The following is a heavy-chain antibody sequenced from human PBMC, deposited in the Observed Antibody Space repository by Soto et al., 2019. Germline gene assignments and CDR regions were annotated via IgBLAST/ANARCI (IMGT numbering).Heavy chain of an antibody. CDR3: ARHFYDFWSGYPYNMDV. CDR1: GGSISSSSYY. Sequence: SETLSLTCTVSGGSISSSSYYWGWIRQPPGKGLEWIGSIYYSGSTYYNPSLKSRVTISVDTSKNQFSLKLSSVTAADTAVYYCARHFYDFWSGYPYNMDVWGQGTTVTVSS. J-gene: IGHJ6*02. D-gene: IGHD3-3*01. V-gene: IGHV4-39*01. CDR2: IYYSGST.